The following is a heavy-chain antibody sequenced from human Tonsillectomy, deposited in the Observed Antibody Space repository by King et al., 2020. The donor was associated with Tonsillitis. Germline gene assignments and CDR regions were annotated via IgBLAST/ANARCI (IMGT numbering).Heavy chain of an antibody. CDR1: GDSLNSYF. CDR3: ATRKRGYRDDARDL. D-gene: IGHD5-12*01. Sequence: QLQESGPGLVKPSETLSLNCSVSGDSLNSYFWSWIRQPPGKGLEWIGYIDYSGTTFHNPSLKSRVLLSVDTSKNEISLKLNSVTAADTAIYYCATRKRGYRDDARDLWGQGTLVSVSS. CDR2: IDYSGTT. V-gene: IGHV4-59*01. J-gene: IGHJ3*01.